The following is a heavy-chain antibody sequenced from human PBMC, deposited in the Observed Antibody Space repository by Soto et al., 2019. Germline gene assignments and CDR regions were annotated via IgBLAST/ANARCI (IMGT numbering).Heavy chain of an antibody. CDR1: GFTFSGSA. J-gene: IGHJ4*02. CDR3: TRLYYDSSGYYASY. CDR2: IRSKANSYAT. V-gene: IGHV3-73*01. Sequence: LRLSCAASGFTFSGSAMHWVRQASGKGLEWVGRIRSKANSYATAYAASVKGRFTISRDDSKNTAYLQMNSLKTEDTAVYYCTRLYYDSSGYYASYWGQGTLVTVSS. D-gene: IGHD3-22*01.